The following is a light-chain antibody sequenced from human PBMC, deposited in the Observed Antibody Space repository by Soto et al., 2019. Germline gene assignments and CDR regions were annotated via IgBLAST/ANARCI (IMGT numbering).Light chain of an antibody. Sequence: QSALTQPRSVSGSPGQSVTISCTGTSSDVGGYYYVSWYQQHPGKAPQLMIYDVSKRPSGVPDRFSGSKSGNTASLTISGLQAEDESDYYCCSYVGGDTVVFGGGTKLTVL. CDR2: DVS. CDR1: SSDVGGYYY. CDR3: CSYVGGDTVV. J-gene: IGLJ2*01. V-gene: IGLV2-11*01.